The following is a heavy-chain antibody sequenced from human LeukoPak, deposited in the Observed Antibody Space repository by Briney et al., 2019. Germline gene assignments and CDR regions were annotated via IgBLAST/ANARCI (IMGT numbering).Heavy chain of an antibody. Sequence: SETLSLTCAVYGGSFSGYYWSWIRQPPGRGLEWIGEINHSGSTNYNPSLKSRVTISVDTSKNQFSLKLSSVTAADTAVYYCARYYDYWGQGTLVTVSS. CDR2: INHSGST. CDR1: GGSFSGYY. D-gene: IGHD3-10*01. V-gene: IGHV4-34*01. J-gene: IGHJ4*02. CDR3: ARYYDY.